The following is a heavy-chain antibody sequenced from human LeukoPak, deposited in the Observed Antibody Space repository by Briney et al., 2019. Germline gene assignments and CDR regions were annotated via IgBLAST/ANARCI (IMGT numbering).Heavy chain of an antibody. CDR1: GFTFSSYA. J-gene: IGHJ5*02. Sequence: GASLRLSCAASGFTFSSYAMSWVRQAPGKGLEWVSAISGSGGSTYYADSVKGRFTISRDNSKNTLYLQMNSLRAEDTAVYYCAKDLLVVPAAMRPPGWFDPWGQGTLVTASS. CDR3: AKDLLVVPAAMRPPGWFDP. CDR2: ISGSGGST. V-gene: IGHV3-23*01. D-gene: IGHD2-2*01.